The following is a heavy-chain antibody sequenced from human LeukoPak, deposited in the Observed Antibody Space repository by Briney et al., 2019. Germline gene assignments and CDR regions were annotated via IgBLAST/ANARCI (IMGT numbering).Heavy chain of an antibody. Sequence: GGSLRLSCAASGFTFSDYYMSWIRQAPGKGLEWVSYISSSGSTIYYADSVKGRFTISRDNAKNSLYLQMNSLRAEDTAVYYCVKDSISMVRGVIYNWFDPWGQGTLVTVSS. J-gene: IGHJ5*02. CDR3: VKDSISMVRGVIYNWFDP. D-gene: IGHD3-10*01. CDR2: ISSSGSTI. V-gene: IGHV3-11*01. CDR1: GFTFSDYY.